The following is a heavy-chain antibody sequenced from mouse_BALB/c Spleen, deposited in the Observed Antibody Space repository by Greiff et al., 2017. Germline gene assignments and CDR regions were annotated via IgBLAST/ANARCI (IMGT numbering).Heavy chain of an antibody. V-gene: IGHV1-80*01. J-gene: IGHJ4*01. CDR2: IYPGDGDT. D-gene: IGHD2-4*01. CDR3: ARLDYDGTGGDYYAMDY. Sequence: QVQLKESGAELVRPGSSVKISCKASGYAFSSYWMNWVKQRPGQGLEWIGQIYPGDGDTNYNGKFKGKATLTADKSSSTAYMQLSSLTSEDSAVYFCARLDYDGTGGDYYAMDYWGQGTSVTVSS. CDR1: GYAFSSYW.